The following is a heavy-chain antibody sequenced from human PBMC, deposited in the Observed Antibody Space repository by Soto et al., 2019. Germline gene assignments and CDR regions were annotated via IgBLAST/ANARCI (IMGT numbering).Heavy chain of an antibody. D-gene: IGHD2-2*01. CDR3: ARGYCSSTSCYEFDY. J-gene: IGHJ4*02. CDR2: IYHSGST. CDR1: GGSISSSNW. V-gene: IGHV4-4*02. Sequence: SETLSLTCAVSGGSISSSNWWSWVRQPPGKGLEWIGEIYHSGSTNYNPSLKSRVTISVDKSKNQFSLKLSSVTAADTAMYYCARGYCSSTSCYEFDYWGQGTLVTVSS.